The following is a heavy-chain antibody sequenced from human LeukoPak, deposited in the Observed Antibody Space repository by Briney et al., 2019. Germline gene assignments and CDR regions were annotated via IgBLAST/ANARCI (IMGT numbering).Heavy chain of an antibody. D-gene: IGHD3-22*01. CDR3: ARGYDPSRDAFDI. Sequence: SQTLSLTCTVSGGSISSGSYYWSWIRQPAGKRLEWIGRIYASGSTNYNPSLKSRVTISVDMSKNQFSLKLSSVTAADTAVYYCARGYDPSRDAFDIWAQGTMVTVSS. CDR2: IYASGST. J-gene: IGHJ3*02. V-gene: IGHV4-61*02. CDR1: GGSISSGSYY.